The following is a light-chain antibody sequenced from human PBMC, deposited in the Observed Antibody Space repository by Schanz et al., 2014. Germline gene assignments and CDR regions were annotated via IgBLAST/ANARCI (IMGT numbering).Light chain of an antibody. Sequence: QSALTQPASVSGSPGQSITISCTGTSSDVGGYNYVSWYQQHPGKAPKLIIYEVTKRPSGVPDRFSGSKSGNTASLTVSGLQAEDEADYYCSSYTSSNTVVFGGGTKLTVL. V-gene: IGLV2-14*01. CDR3: SSYTSSNTVV. CDR2: EVT. J-gene: IGLJ3*02. CDR1: SSDVGGYNY.